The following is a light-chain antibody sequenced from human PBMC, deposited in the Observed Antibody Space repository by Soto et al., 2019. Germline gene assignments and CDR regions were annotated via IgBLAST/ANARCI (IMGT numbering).Light chain of an antibody. CDR2: AAS. J-gene: IGKJ1*01. CDR3: LQHNSFPWT. V-gene: IGKV1-17*01. Sequence: DIQMTQSPSSLPASVGDSVTITCRASQDIGNDLGWYQQKPGKAPKRLIYAASTLQSGVPSRFSGSVFETEFTLTISSLKPEDYATYYCLQHNSFPWTFGQGTTVESK. CDR1: QDIGND.